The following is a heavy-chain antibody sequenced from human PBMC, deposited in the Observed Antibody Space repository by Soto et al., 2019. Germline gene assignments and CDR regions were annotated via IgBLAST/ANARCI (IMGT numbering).Heavy chain of an antibody. Sequence: GASEKVSCKASGYTFTSYGISWVRQAPGQGLEWMGWISAYNGNTNYAQKLQGRVTMTTDTSTSTAYMELRSLRSDDTAVYYCARVEPYYDFWSGYYRGYYYGMDVWGQGTTVTVSS. CDR2: ISAYNGNT. CDR1: GYTFTSYG. CDR3: ARVEPYYDFWSGYYRGYYYGMDV. J-gene: IGHJ6*02. V-gene: IGHV1-18*04. D-gene: IGHD3-3*01.